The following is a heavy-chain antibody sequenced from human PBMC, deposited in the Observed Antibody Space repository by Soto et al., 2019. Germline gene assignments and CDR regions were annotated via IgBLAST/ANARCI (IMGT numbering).Heavy chain of an antibody. Sequence: QVHLVQSGAEVKKPGASVKVSCKVSGHTLTEFSMHWVRQAPGKGLEWMGGFDPEDGEIKYSQKFQRRVTMTEDTSTDSAYMELSSLRSEDTAVYYCAAGGTRWLHSPFDYWGQGTLVTVSS. D-gene: IGHD1-1*01. CDR2: FDPEDGEI. CDR3: AAGGTRWLHSPFDY. V-gene: IGHV1-24*01. J-gene: IGHJ4*02. CDR1: GHTLTEFS.